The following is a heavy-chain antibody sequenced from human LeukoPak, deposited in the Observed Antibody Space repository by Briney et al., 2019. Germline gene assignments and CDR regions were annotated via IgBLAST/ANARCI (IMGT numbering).Heavy chain of an antibody. D-gene: IGHD5-12*01. CDR2: ISYDGSNK. CDR3: WGGYHWAPFDY. J-gene: IGHJ4*02. V-gene: IGHV3-30-3*01. Sequence: GGSLRLSCAASGFTFSSYAMHWVRQAPGKGLEWVAVISYDGSNKYYADSVKGRFTISRDNSKNTLYLQMNSLRAEDTAVYYCWGGYHWAPFDYWGQGTLVTVSS. CDR1: GFTFSSYA.